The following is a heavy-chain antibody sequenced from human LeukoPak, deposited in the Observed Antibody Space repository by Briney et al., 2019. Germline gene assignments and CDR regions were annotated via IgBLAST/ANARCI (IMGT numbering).Heavy chain of an antibody. CDR2: ISYDGSNK. D-gene: IGHD1-14*01. J-gene: IGHJ4*02. CDR1: GFTFGAYG. Sequence: PGRSLRLSCAASGFTFGAYGMHWVRQAPGKGLEWVAIISYDGSNKYYTDSVKGRFTVSRDNVKNSLYLQMSSLKDEDTSVYYCAKGHSAHGTGFDCWGQGTLVAVSS. CDR3: AKGHSAHGTGFDC. V-gene: IGHV3-30*18.